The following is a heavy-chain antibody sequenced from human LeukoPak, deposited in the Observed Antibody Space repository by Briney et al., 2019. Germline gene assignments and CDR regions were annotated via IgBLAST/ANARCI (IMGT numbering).Heavy chain of an antibody. CDR2: IYQSGHA. V-gene: IGHV4-38-2*02. Sequence: SETLSLTCKVSNYSVRSDLHWSWIRQSPGRVLEWIASIYQSGHAYYSPSLKSRVLISFDTSKKELSLKINSVTATDTALYYCASLRFGDSYFDFWGQGTQVTVSS. CDR3: ASLRFGDSYFDF. CDR1: NYSVRSDLH. J-gene: IGHJ4*02. D-gene: IGHD3-10*01.